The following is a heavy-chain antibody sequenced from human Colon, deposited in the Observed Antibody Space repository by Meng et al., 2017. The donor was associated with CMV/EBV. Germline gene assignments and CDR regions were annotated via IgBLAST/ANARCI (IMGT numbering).Heavy chain of an antibody. CDR2: ISAYNGET. V-gene: IGHV1-18*01. D-gene: IGHD3-3*01. Sequence: ASVKVSCKGSGYSFTNYGIAWVRQAPGQGLEWMGWISAYNGETKYEEKLQDRVTMTTDTSTSTAYMELRSLRSDDTAVYYCARGSSSTMFGDYYYGMDVWGQGTTVTVSS. CDR1: GYSFTNYG. CDR3: ARGSSSTMFGDYYYGMDV. J-gene: IGHJ6*02.